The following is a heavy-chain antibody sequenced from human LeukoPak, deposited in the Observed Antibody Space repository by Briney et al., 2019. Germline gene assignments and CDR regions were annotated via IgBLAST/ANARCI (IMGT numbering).Heavy chain of an antibody. J-gene: IGHJ4*02. Sequence: PSETLSLTCTVSGGSISSSSYYWGWFRQPPGKGLEWIGNIYYRGSTYYNPSLKSRVTISVDTSKNQFSLKLSSVTAADTAVYYCARGVRWNKPFDYWGQGTLVTVSS. CDR1: GGSISSSSYY. V-gene: IGHV4-39*07. CDR3: ARGVRWNKPFDY. CDR2: IYYRGST. D-gene: IGHD1-1*01.